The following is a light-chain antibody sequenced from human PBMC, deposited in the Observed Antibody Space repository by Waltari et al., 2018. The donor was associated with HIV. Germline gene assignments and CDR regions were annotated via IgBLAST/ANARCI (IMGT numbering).Light chain of an antibody. V-gene: IGLV1-44*01. CDR1: SSNNGSNT. CDR2: SNN. J-gene: IGLJ2*01. Sequence: QSVLTQPPSASGTPGQRVTIPCSGSSSNNGSNTVHWYQQLPGTAPKLLIYSNNQRPSGVPDRFSGSKSGTSASLAISGLQSEDEADYYCAAWDDSLNGLVVFGGGTKLTVL. CDR3: AAWDDSLNGLVV.